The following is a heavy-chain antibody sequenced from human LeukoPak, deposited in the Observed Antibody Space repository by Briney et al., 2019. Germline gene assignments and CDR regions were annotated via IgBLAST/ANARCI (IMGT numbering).Heavy chain of an antibody. V-gene: IGHV4-38-2*02. J-gene: IGHJ3*02. CDR2: IYHSGST. Sequence: PSETPSLTCTVSGYSISSGYYWGWIRQPPGKGLEWIGSIYHSGSTYYNPSLKSRVTISVDTSKNQFSLKLSSVTAADTAVYYCARDGYNLWAFDIWGQGTMVTVSS. D-gene: IGHD5-24*01. CDR1: GYSISSGYY. CDR3: ARDGYNLWAFDI.